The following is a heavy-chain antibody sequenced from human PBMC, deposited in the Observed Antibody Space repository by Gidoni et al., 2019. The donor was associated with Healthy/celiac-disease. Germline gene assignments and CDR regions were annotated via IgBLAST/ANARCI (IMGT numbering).Heavy chain of an antibody. J-gene: IGHJ4*02. CDR1: GGSFSGYY. CDR2: INHSGST. V-gene: IGHV4-34*01. Sequence: QVQLQQWGAGLLKPSETLSLTCAVYGGSFSGYYWSWIRQPPGKGLEWIGEINHSGSTNYNPSLKSRVTISVDTSKNQFSLKLSSVTAADTAVYYCARGRRELPFRYWGQGTLVTVSS. D-gene: IGHD1-26*01. CDR3: ARGRRELPFRY.